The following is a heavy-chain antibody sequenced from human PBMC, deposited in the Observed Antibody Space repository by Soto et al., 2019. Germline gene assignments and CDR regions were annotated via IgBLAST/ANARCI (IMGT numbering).Heavy chain of an antibody. Sequence: QVRLAQSGTEVKKPGASVKLSCKASGYMFVNYDISWVRQAPGQGLEWMGWMNPHSGDRGSAQRFQGRVTMTRDTPIGTAYMELSSLTSEDTAVYYCVRSKRWDGVDDGFDFWGQGTLVTVSS. D-gene: IGHD1-26*01. V-gene: IGHV1-8*01. J-gene: IGHJ4*02. CDR2: MNPHSGDR. CDR1: GYMFVNYD. CDR3: VRSKRWDGVDDGFDF.